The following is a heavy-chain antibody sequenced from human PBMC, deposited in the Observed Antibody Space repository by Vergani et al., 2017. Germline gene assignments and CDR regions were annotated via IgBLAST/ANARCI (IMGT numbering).Heavy chain of an antibody. V-gene: IGHV4-61*01. D-gene: IGHD1-26*01. CDR1: GGSVSSGSYY. J-gene: IGHJ4*02. CDR3: AGDSWVGADY. Sequence: QVQLQESGPGLVKPSETLSLTCTVSGGSVSSGSYYWSWIRQPPGKGLEWIGYIYYSGSTNYNPSLKTRVTISVNTSKNKFSLKLSSVTAADKAVYYCAGDSWVGADYWGQGTLVTVSS. CDR2: IYYSGST.